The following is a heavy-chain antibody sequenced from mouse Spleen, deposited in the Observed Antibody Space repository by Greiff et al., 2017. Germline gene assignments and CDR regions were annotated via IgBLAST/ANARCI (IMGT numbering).Heavy chain of an antibody. V-gene: IGHV5-16*01. CDR2: INYDGSST. CDR3: ARDRGLRYAMDY. CDR1: GFTFSDYY. D-gene: IGHD2-4*01. Sequence: EVKLMESEGGLVQPGSSMKLSCTASGFTFSDYYMAWVRQVPEKGLEWVANINYDGSSTYYLDSLKSRFIISRDNAKNILYLQMSSLKSEDTATYYCARDRGLRYAMDYWGQGTSVTVSS. J-gene: IGHJ4*01.